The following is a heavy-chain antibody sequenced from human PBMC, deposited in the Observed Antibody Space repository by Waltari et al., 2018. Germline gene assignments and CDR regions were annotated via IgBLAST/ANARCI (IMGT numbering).Heavy chain of an antibody. CDR2: IYHSGRT. CDR1: GYSISSGYS. D-gene: IGHD6-13*01. J-gene: IGHJ4*02. V-gene: IGHV4-38-2*01. Sequence: QVQLPESGPGLVKPSETLSLTCAVSGYSISSGYSWGWIRQPPGKGLEWIGSIYHSGRTYYNPSLKSRVTISVDTSKNQFSLKLSSVTAADTAVYYCARHRYSSSFTDYWGQGTLVTVSS. CDR3: ARHRYSSSFTDY.